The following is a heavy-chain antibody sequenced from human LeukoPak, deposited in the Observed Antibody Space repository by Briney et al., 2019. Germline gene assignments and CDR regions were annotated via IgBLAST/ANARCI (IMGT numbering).Heavy chain of an antibody. J-gene: IGHJ4*02. D-gene: IGHD3-22*01. Sequence: GGSLRLSCAASGFTFSSYAMSWVRQAPGKGLEWVSAISGSGGSTYYADSVKGRFTISRDNAKNSLYLQMNSLRAEDTAVYYCARDGYDSSGRGSTDDYWGQGTLVTVSS. CDR1: GFTFSSYA. V-gene: IGHV3-23*01. CDR3: ARDGYDSSGRGSTDDY. CDR2: ISGSGGST.